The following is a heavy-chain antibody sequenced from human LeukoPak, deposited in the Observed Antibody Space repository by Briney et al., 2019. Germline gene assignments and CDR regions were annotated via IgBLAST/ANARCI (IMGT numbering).Heavy chain of an antibody. CDR1: GGTFSSYA. CDR2: IIPIFGTA. J-gene: IGHJ6*02. V-gene: IGHV1-69*13. Sequence: ASVKVSCKASGGTFSSYAISWVRQAPGQGLEWMGGIIPIFGTANYAQKFQGRVTITADESTSTAYMELRSLRSDDTAVYYCARGSSGWYAYYYGMDVWGQGTTVTVSS. D-gene: IGHD6-19*01. CDR3: ARGSSGWYAYYYGMDV.